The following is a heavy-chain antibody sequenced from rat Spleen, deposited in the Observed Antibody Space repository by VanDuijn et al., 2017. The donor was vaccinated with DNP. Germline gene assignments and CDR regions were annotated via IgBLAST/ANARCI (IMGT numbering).Heavy chain of an antibody. CDR1: GFTFSDYN. V-gene: IGHV5S10*01. D-gene: IGHD1-11*01. CDR3: TTRGNYGGYDY. CDR2: IIYDGSSA. J-gene: IGHJ2*01. Sequence: EVQLVESGGDLVQSGRSLKVSCAASGFTFSDYNMAWVRQAPKKGLEWVSTIIYDGSSAFYRDSVTGRFTISRDFAKSTLYLQMDSLRSEDSATYYCTTRGNYGGYDYWGQGVMVTVSS.